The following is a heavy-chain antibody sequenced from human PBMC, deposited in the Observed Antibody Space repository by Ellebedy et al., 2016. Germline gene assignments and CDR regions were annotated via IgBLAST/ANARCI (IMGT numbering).Heavy chain of an antibody. CDR1: GFSLTTNQVV. D-gene: IGHD4-17*01. V-gene: IGHV2-5*01. CDR3: AHRTTVTADDY. CDR2: VYGNDDK. Sequence: SGPTLVKPTQTLTLTCRFSGFSLTTNQVVVGWIRQPPGKALEWLAFVYGNDDKRYSPSLKSRLTITRDTSKNDVVLTLTNMDPLDTATYYCAHRTTVTADDYWGQGTLVTVSS. J-gene: IGHJ4*02.